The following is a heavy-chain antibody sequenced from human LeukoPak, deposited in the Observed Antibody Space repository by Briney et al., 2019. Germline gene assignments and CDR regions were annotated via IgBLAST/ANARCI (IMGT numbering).Heavy chain of an antibody. CDR3: ARRGGRGYYSTLYYFDY. CDR2: INHSGST. Sequence: SETLSLTCTVSGYSISSGYYWGWIRQPPGKGLEWIGEINHSGSTNYNPSLKSRVTISVDTSKNQFSLKLSSVTAADTAVYYCARRGGRGYYSTLYYFDYWGQGTLVTVSS. J-gene: IGHJ4*02. V-gene: IGHV4-38-2*02. CDR1: GYSISSGYY. D-gene: IGHD3-22*01.